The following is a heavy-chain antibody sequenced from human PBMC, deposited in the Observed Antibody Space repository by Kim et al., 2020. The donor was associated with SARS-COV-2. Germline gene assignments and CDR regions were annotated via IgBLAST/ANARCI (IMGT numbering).Heavy chain of an antibody. V-gene: IGHV6-1*01. Sequence: SQTLSLTCVISGDNVSGDSVAWNWIRQSPSRGLEWLGSTYYRSKWYNDYAVSVKGRITISPDTSKNQFSLQVNSVTPEDTAVYYCARDHQYSVDYWGQGTLVTVSS. D-gene: IGHD4-4*01. CDR1: GDNVSGDSVA. CDR3: ARDHQYSVDY. J-gene: IGHJ4*02. CDR2: TYYRSKWYN.